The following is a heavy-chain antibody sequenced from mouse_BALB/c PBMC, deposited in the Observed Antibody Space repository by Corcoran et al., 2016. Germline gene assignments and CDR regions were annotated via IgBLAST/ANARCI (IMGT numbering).Heavy chain of an antibody. V-gene: IGHV3-6*02. Sequence: DVQLQESGPGLVKPSQSLSLTCSVTGYSITSGYYWNWIRQFPGNKLEWMGYISYDGSNNYNPSLKNRISITRDTSKNQFFLKLNSVTTEDTATYYCARDFTTATVFAYWGQGTLVTVSA. CDR3: ARDFTTATVFAY. CDR1: GYSITSGYY. J-gene: IGHJ3*01. D-gene: IGHD1-2*01. CDR2: ISYDGSN.